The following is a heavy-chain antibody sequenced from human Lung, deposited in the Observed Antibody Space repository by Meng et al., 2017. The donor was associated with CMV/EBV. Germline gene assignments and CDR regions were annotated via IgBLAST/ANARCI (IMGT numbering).Heavy chain of an antibody. D-gene: IGHD2-15*01. J-gene: IGHJ6*02. CDR2: IYYSGAT. CDR1: GHPITTYY. V-gene: IGHV4-59*01. CDR3: ARDRAAVGYYYYAMDA. Sequence: SETXSLXCSVFGHPITTYYWSWVRQAPGKGLEWIGYIYYSGATNYNPSLKSRLTISMDTSKNQFSLELRSVTAADTAIYYCARDRAAVGYYYYAMDAWGRGXTVTVSS.